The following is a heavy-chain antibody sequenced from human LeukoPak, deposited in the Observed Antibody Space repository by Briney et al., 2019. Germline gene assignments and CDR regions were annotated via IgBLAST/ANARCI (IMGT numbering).Heavy chain of an antibody. J-gene: IGHJ1*01. CDR3: ARPSRPYRSSEYFQH. Sequence: PGGSLRLSCAASGFTFSNAWMSWVRQVPGKGLEWISYISSSGSTIYFADSVKGRFTISRDNAKNSLYLQMNSLRAEDTAVYYCARPSRPYRSSEYFQHWGQGTLVIVSS. V-gene: IGHV3-11*04. CDR1: GFTFSNAW. D-gene: IGHD6-13*01. CDR2: ISSSGSTI.